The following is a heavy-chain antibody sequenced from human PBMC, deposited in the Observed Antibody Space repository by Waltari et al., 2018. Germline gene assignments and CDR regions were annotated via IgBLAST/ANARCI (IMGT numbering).Heavy chain of an antibody. CDR1: GLILSDYA. J-gene: IGHJ4*02. CDR3: IRPFEMGID. CDR2: IRSRFKGDAT. D-gene: IGHD7-27*01. V-gene: IGHV3-73*01. Sequence: EVQLVESGGALVQPGGSLNLSCAASGLILSDYAIHWVRQAPGKGPEWVGRIRSRFKGDATAYGESVQGRFTISRDDSKNTVYLEMNSLKTDDTAVYYCIRPFEMGIDWGQGTLVTVSS.